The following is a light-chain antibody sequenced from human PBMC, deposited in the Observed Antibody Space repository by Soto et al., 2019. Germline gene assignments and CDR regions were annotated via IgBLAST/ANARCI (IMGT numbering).Light chain of an antibody. CDR1: SSNIGSNS. V-gene: IGLV1-44*01. Sequence: QSVLTQPPSASGTPGQSVTISCSGSSSNIGSNSGNWYQQLPGTAPRLLIYSSNLRPSGVPDRFSGSKSGTSASLAISGLQSEDEADYYCAAWDDTLNGYVFGTGTKVTVL. CDR2: SSN. CDR3: AAWDDTLNGYV. J-gene: IGLJ1*01.